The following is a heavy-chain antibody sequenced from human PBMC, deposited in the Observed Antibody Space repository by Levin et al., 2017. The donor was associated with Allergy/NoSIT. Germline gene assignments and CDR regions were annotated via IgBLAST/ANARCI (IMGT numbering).Heavy chain of an antibody. CDR1: GFTFSGSA. Sequence: KVSCAASGFTFSGSAMHWVRQASGKGLEWVGRIRSKANSYATAYAASVKGRFTISRDDSKNTAYLQMNSLKTEDTAVYYCTRPNGWDRNAFDIWGQGTMVTVSS. J-gene: IGHJ3*02. D-gene: IGHD1-26*01. CDR3: TRPNGWDRNAFDI. V-gene: IGHV3-73*01. CDR2: IRSKANSYAT.